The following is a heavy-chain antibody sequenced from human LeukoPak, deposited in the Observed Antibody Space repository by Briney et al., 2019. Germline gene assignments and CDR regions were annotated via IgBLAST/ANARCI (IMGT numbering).Heavy chain of an antibody. J-gene: IGHJ5*02. D-gene: IGHD2-2*02. CDR1: GYSFTTYW. CDR3: ARPYCFSTNCYTIDP. V-gene: IGHV5-51*01. CDR2: IYPGDSDT. Sequence: GESLEISCKGSGYSFTTYWIGWVRQMPGKGLEWMGIIYPGDSDTRYSPSFRGQVTISADKSISTAYLQWSSLKASHTAMYYCARPYCFSTNCYTIDPWGQGTLVTVSS.